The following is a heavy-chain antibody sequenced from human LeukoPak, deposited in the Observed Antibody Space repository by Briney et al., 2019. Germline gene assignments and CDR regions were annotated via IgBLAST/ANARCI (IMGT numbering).Heavy chain of an antibody. Sequence: GGSLRLSCAASGFTFSSYAMSWVRQAPGKGLEWVSAISGSGGSTYYADSVKGRFTISRDNSKNTLYLQMNRLRAEDTAVYYCAKGMRIQLWAGAFDIWGQGTMVTVSS. J-gene: IGHJ3*02. CDR2: ISGSGGST. V-gene: IGHV3-23*01. D-gene: IGHD5-18*01. CDR3: AKGMRIQLWAGAFDI. CDR1: GFTFSSYA.